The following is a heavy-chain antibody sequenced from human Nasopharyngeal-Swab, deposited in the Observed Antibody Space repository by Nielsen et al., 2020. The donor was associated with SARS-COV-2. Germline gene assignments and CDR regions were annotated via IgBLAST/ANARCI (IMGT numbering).Heavy chain of an antibody. CDR2: INHSGST. V-gene: IGHV4-34*01. CDR1: GGSFSGYY. J-gene: IGHJ5*02. CDR3: ARSRYTSSWYGVRNWFDP. Sequence: GSLRLSCAVYGGSFSGYYWNWIRQPPGKGLEWIGEINHSGSTNYNPSLKRRVTISLDTSKNQFSLKLRSVTAADTAVYYCARSRYTSSWYGVRNWFDPWGQGTLVTVSS. D-gene: IGHD6-13*01.